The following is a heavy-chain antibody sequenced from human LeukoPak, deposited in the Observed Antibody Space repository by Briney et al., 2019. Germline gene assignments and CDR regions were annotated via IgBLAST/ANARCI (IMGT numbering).Heavy chain of an antibody. Sequence: GGSLRLSCAASGFTFSSYAMSWVRQAPGKGLEWVSAISGSGGSTYYADSVKGRFTISRDNSKNTLYLQMNSLRAEDTAVYYCAEILGYCSSTSCYVAGYYGMDVWGKGTTVTVSS. CDR2: ISGSGGST. CDR3: AEILGYCSSTSCYVAGYYGMDV. D-gene: IGHD2-2*01. V-gene: IGHV3-23*01. CDR1: GFTFSSYA. J-gene: IGHJ6*04.